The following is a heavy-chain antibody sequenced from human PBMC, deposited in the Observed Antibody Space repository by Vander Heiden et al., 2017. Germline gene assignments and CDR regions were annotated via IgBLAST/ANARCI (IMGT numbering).Heavy chain of an antibody. CDR1: GLIFSRYW. CDR2: INSDGREK. CDR3: ARDFEGSYGTGWDVFDM. J-gene: IGHJ3*02. D-gene: IGHD3-10*01. V-gene: IGHV3-7*03. Sequence: EVQLVESGGGLVQPGESLRLSCVASGLIFSRYWMAWVRQAPGKGPEWVANINSDGREKYYVDSVKGRFIISRDNAKNSVYLQMNSLRAEDTAVYYCARDFEGSYGTGWDVFDMWGQGTMVTVSS.